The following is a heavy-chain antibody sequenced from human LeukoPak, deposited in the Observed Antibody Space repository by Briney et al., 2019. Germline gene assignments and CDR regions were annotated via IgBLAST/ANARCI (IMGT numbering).Heavy chain of an antibody. D-gene: IGHD5-18*01. CDR2: INSDGSST. V-gene: IGHV3-74*01. CDR3: ARRGYSYGFGY. CDR1: GFTFSSYW. Sequence: PGGSLRLSCAASGFTFSSYWMYWVRQAPGKGLVWVSRINSDGSSTSYADSVKGRFTISRDNAKNTLYLQMNSLRAEDTAVYYCARRGYSYGFGYWGQGTLVTVSS. J-gene: IGHJ4*02.